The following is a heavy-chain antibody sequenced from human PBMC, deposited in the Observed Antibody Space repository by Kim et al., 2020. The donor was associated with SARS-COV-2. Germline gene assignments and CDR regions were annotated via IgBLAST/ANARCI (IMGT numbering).Heavy chain of an antibody. Sequence: GGSLRLSCAASGLSFDSSAMNWVRQAPGKGLEWVAVISFDGRNKAYAGSVKGRVTISRDNSKSTLHLQMNSLRVEETAVYYCARGNYYESVSLSDYYNGMDVWGQGTTVTVSS. CDR1: GLSFDSSA. CDR2: ISFDGRNK. CDR3: ARGNYYESVSLSDYYNGMDV. V-gene: IGHV3-30-3*01. J-gene: IGHJ6*02. D-gene: IGHD3-10*01.